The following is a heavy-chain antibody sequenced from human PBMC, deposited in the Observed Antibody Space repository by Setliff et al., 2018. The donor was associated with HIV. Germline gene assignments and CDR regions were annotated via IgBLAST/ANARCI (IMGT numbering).Heavy chain of an antibody. CDR1: GSSINSTFR. Sequence: SETLSLTCDVSGSSINSTFRWGWIRQSPGKGLVWIGSVSSTGSTNYNPSLKSRVTISVDSPKNQFSLNLYSVTAADTAIYYCAREVGARSGSVYWGQGMLVTVSS. CDR2: VSSTGST. V-gene: IGHV4-38-2*02. J-gene: IGHJ4*02. CDR3: AREVGARSGSVY. D-gene: IGHD1-26*01.